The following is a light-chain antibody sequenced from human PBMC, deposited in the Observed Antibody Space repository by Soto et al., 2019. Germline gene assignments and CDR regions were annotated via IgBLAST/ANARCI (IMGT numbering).Light chain of an antibody. J-gene: IGKJ3*01. CDR3: QQSHSAPFT. CDR1: QSISDY. V-gene: IGKV1-39*01. CDR2: AAS. Sequence: DIQMTQSPFSLSASLGDRVTITCRASQSISDYLNWYQQKPGKGPKLLIFAASSLQVGGPSRFSGSGSGTDFTLTISSLQPEDFASYFCQQSHSAPFTFGPGTTVDIK.